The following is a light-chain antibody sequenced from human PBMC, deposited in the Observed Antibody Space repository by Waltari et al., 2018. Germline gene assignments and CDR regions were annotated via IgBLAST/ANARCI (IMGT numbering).Light chain of an antibody. CDR2: DAS. CDR3: QRYDNLPVFA. V-gene: IGKV1-33*01. CDR1: QDISNY. J-gene: IGKJ3*01. Sequence: DIQLTQSPSSLSASVGDRVTITCRASQDISNYLNWYQQKPGKAPKLLTYDASILETGVPSRCSGRQSGTDFTLTISSLLPEDIATYYCQRYDNLPVFAFGPGTKVDVK.